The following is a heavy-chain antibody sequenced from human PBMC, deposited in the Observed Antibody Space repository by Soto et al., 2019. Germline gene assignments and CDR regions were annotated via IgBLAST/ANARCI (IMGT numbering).Heavy chain of an antibody. CDR2: ISGDAGRT. CDR3: VKDTVVVINGGDFDY. J-gene: IGHJ4*02. V-gene: IGHV3-23*01. CDR1: GFTYVKYA. Sequence: EVQLLESGGSLVQPGRSLRLSCEASGFTYVKYAMSWVREAPGKGLEWVSGISGDAGRTFYADSVKGRFTISRDNSKNTVYLQMNSLRVEDTAVYYCVKDTVVVINGGDFDYWGQGTLVTVSS. D-gene: IGHD3-22*01.